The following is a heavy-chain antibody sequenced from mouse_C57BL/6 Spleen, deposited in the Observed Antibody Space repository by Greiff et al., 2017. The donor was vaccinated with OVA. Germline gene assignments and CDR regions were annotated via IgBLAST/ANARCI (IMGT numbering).Heavy chain of an antibody. CDR1: GFTFSDYG. V-gene: IGHV5-17*01. Sequence: EVKLMESGGGLVKPGGSLKLSCAASGFTFSDYGMHWVRQAPEKGLEWVAYISSGSSTIYYADTVKGRFTISRDNAKNTLFLQMTSLRSEDTAMYYCARFSITTVVARDYYAMDYWGQGTSVTVSS. CDR3: ARFSITTVVARDYYAMDY. CDR2: ISSGSSTI. J-gene: IGHJ4*01. D-gene: IGHD1-1*01.